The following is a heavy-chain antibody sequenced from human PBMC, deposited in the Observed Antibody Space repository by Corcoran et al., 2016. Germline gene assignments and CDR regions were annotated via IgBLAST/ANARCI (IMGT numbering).Heavy chain of an antibody. D-gene: IGHD3-3*01. J-gene: IGHJ4*02. Sequence: QVQLVESGGGVVQPGRSLRLSCAASGFIFSSYGMHWVRQAPGKGLEWVAVISYDGSRKYYADSMKGRFTISRDNSKNKLYLQMNSLRAEDTALYYCAKGKTIFGVVDYFDCWGQGTLVTVAS. CDR3: AKGKTIFGVVDYFDC. CDR1: GFIFSSYG. V-gene: IGHV3-30*18. CDR2: ISYDGSRK.